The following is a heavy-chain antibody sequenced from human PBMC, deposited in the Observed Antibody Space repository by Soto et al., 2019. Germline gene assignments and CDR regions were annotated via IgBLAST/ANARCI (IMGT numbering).Heavy chain of an antibody. Sequence: QVQLVQSGAEVKKPGSSVKVSCKASGGTFSSYAISWVRQAPGQGLEWMGGIIPLFGTANLAQKFQGRVTITADESTSTAYMELISLRSEDTAVYYCAIHTLKQLVASFYYYGMDVWGQGTTVTVSS. CDR3: AIHTLKQLVASFYYYGMDV. CDR2: IIPLFGTA. D-gene: IGHD6-6*01. V-gene: IGHV1-69*01. CDR1: GGTFSSYA. J-gene: IGHJ6*02.